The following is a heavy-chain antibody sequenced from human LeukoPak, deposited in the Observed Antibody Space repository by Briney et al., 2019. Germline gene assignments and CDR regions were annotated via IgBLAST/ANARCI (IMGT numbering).Heavy chain of an antibody. CDR3: ARHGSPQQLVNWFDP. Sequence: ASVKVSCTASAYTFTNYYLHWVRQAPGQGLEWMGIINPSGGSTSYAQKFQGRVTMTRDTSTSTVYMELSSLRSEDTAVYYCARHGSPQQLVNWFDPWGQGTLVTVSS. CDR1: AYTFTNYY. V-gene: IGHV1-46*01. D-gene: IGHD6-13*01. J-gene: IGHJ5*02. CDR2: INPSGGST.